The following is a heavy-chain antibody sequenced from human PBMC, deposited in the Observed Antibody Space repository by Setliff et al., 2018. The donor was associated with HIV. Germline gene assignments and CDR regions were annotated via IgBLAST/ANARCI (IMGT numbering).Heavy chain of an antibody. CDR2: IYIGST. J-gene: IGHJ4*02. CDR1: GGSISSYY. V-gene: IGHV4-4*08. CDR3: ARTYSSSWYSSHLWVDY. Sequence: SETLSLTCTVSGGSISSYYWSWIRQPPGKGLEWIGHIYIGSTNYNPSLKSRVTISADTSKNQFSLKLSSVTAADTAVYYCARTYSSSWYSSHLWVDYWGQGTQVTVSS. D-gene: IGHD6-13*01.